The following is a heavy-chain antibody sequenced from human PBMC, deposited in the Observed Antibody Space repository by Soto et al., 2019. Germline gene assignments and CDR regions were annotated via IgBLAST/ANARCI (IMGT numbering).Heavy chain of an antibody. CDR1: GFIFSKYG. D-gene: IGHD3-3*01. Sequence: QVQLVESGGGVVQPGRSLRLSCAASGFIFSKYGMHWVRQAPGKGLEWVAVISYDGSNRYYADSVKGRFTISRDNSKNTLYLQMNSLRAEDAAVYYCARDLWEYDFWSGYSTTSYGMDVWGQGTTVTVSS. V-gene: IGHV3-30*03. J-gene: IGHJ6*02. CDR3: ARDLWEYDFWSGYSTTSYGMDV. CDR2: ISYDGSNR.